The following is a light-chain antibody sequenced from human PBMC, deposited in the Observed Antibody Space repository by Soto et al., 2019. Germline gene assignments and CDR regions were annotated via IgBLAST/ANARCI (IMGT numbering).Light chain of an antibody. Sequence: DIQMTQSPSSLSASVGDRVSITCRGSQGISNFVAWYHQIPGKVPQLLISEASTLQSGVSSRFSGSGSGTDFTLTINNLQPEDVGTYYCQKYNRAPFTFGPGTKVGIK. V-gene: IGKV1-27*01. J-gene: IGKJ3*01. CDR3: QKYNRAPFT. CDR1: QGISNF. CDR2: EAS.